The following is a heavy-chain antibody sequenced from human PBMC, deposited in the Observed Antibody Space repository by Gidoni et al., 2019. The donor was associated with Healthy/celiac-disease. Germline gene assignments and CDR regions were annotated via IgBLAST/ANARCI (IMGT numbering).Heavy chain of an antibody. D-gene: IGHD1-26*01. Sequence: ISSYYWSWIRQPPGKGLEWIGYIYYSGSTNYNPSLKSRVTISVDTSKNQFSLKLSSVTAADTAVYYCARGGAAFDIWGQGTMVTVSS. CDR1: ISSYY. J-gene: IGHJ3*02. CDR3: ARGGAAFDI. CDR2: IYYSGST. V-gene: IGHV4-59*01.